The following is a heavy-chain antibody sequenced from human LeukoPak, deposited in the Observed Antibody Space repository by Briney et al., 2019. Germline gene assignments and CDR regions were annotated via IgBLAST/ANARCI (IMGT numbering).Heavy chain of an antibody. CDR3: AREEQLGPFNY. CDR1: GFTFSSYS. V-gene: IGHV3-48*01. D-gene: IGHD6-6*01. CDR2: ISSSSSTI. Sequence: GGSLRLSCAASGFTFSSYSMNWVRQAPGKGLEWVSYISSSSSTIYYADSVKGRFTISRDNAKNSPYLQMNSLRAEDTAVYYCAREEQLGPFNYWGRGTLVTVSS. J-gene: IGHJ4*02.